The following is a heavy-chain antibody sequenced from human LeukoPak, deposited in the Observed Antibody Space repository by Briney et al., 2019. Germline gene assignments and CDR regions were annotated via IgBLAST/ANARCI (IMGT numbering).Heavy chain of an antibody. CDR3: ARTARFQGYYNSDY. CDR2: ISAYNGNT. Sequence: ASVKVSCKASGYTFTGYYMHWVRQAPGQGLEWMGWISAYNGNTNYAQKLQGRVTMTTDTSTSTAYMELRSLRSDDTAVYYCARTARFQGYYNSDYWGQGTLVTVSS. V-gene: IGHV1-18*04. D-gene: IGHD1-26*01. CDR1: GYTFTGYY. J-gene: IGHJ4*02.